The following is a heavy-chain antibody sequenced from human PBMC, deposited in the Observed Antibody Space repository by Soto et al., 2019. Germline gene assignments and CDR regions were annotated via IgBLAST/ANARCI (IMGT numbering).Heavy chain of an antibody. CDR3: AIDSGAYSSSSLGSYYGMDV. CDR1: GGTFSSYA. J-gene: IGHJ6*02. V-gene: IGHV1-69*13. Sequence: GASVKVSCKASGGTFSSYAISWVRQAPGQGLEWMGGIIPIFGTANYAQKFQGRVTITADESTSTAYMELSSLRSDDTAVYYCAIDSGAYSSSSLGSYYGMDVWGQGTTVTVSS. CDR2: IIPIFGTA. D-gene: IGHD6-6*01.